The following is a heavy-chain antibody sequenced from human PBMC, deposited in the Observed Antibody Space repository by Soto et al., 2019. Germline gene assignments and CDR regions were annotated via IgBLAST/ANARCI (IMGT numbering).Heavy chain of an antibody. CDR2: ISWDGGST. D-gene: IGHD6-13*01. CDR1: GLTFDDYT. Sequence: PGGSLRLSCAASGLTFDDYTMHWVRQAPGKGLEWVSLISWDGGSTYYADSVKGRFTISRDNSKNSLYLQMNSLRTEDTALYYCARGPFLPAAGTYYYYMDVWGKGTTVTVSS. V-gene: IGHV3-43*01. CDR3: ARGPFLPAAGTYYYYMDV. J-gene: IGHJ6*03.